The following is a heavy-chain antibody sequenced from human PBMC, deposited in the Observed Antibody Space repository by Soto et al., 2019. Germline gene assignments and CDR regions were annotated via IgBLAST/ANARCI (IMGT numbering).Heavy chain of an antibody. CDR1: GFTFRSYW. Sequence: PGGSLRLSCAASGFTFRSYWMQWVRQAPGKGLVWVSWINSDGGTTDYAAPVKGRFTISRDDSKNTLYLQMNSLKTEDTAVYYCTTDTGGNSGGYWGQGTLVTVSS. J-gene: IGHJ4*02. D-gene: IGHD2-21*02. CDR2: INSDGGTT. CDR3: TTDTGGNSGGY. V-gene: IGHV3-15*07.